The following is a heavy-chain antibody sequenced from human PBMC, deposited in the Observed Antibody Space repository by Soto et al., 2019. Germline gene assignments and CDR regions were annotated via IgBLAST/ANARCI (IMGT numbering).Heavy chain of an antibody. D-gene: IGHD6-19*01. Sequence: SETLSLTCTVSGGSISSSSYYWGWIRQPPGKGLEWIGSIYYSGSTYYNPSLKSRVTISVDTSKNQFSLKLSSVTAADTAVYYCARHRAPYVAGELDYWGQGTLVTVSS. V-gene: IGHV4-39*01. CDR1: GGSISSSSYY. J-gene: IGHJ4*02. CDR2: IYYSGST. CDR3: ARHRAPYVAGELDY.